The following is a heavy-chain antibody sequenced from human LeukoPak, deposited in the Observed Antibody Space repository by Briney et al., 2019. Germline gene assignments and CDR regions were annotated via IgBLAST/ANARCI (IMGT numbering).Heavy chain of an antibody. CDR2: MNPNSGGT. CDR1: GYTFTSYD. D-gene: IGHD3-10*01. CDR3: AGPMVRGAVDY. Sequence: ASVKVSRKASGYTFTSYDINWVRQATGQGLEWMGWMNPNSGGTNYAQKFQGRVTMTRDTSISTAYMELSRLRSDDTAVYYCAGPMVRGAVDYWGQGTLVTVSS. J-gene: IGHJ4*02. V-gene: IGHV1-2*02.